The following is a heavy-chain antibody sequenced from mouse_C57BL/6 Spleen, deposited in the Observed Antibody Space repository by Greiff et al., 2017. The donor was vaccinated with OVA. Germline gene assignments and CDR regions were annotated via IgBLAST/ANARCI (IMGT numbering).Heavy chain of an antibody. CDR3: AADYYGSSSHWYCDV. CDR1: GYTFTSYW. V-gene: IGHV1-53*01. CDR2: INPSNGGP. D-gene: IGHD1-1*01. Sequence: QVQLKQPGTELVKPGASVKLSCKASGYTFTSYWMHWVKQRPGQGLEWIGNINPSNGGPNYNEKFKSKATLTVDKSSSTAYMQLSSLTSEDSAVYYGAADYYGSSSHWYCDVWGTGTTVTGSS. J-gene: IGHJ1*03.